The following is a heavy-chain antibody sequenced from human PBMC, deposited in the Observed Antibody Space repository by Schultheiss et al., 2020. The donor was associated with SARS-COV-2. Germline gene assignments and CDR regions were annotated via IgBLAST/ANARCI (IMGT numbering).Heavy chain of an antibody. D-gene: IGHD2-21*02. Sequence: SQTLSLTCAVYGGSFSGYYWSWIRQPPGKEPEWIGYIYHTGGTNYNPSLKRRVSISIDTSKNQFSLKLISVTAADTAVYYCARGSMAYCGGDCIDYWGQGTLVTVSS. J-gene: IGHJ4*02. CDR2: IYHTGGT. V-gene: IGHV4-59*01. CDR1: GGSFSGYY. CDR3: ARGSMAYCGGDCIDY.